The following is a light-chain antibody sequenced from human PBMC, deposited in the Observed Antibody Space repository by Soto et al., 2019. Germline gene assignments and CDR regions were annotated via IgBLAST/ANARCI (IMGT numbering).Light chain of an antibody. V-gene: IGLV3-21*02. CDR3: QVWDSNSVYV. CDR1: NIGNKR. Sequence: SYELTQPPSVSGAPGQTARITCGGNNIGNKRVHWYQQKPGQAPVLVVYDDSDRPSGIPERFSGSNSGNTATLSISRVEAGDEAEYYCQVWDSNSVYVFGTGTKLTVL. J-gene: IGLJ1*01. CDR2: DDS.